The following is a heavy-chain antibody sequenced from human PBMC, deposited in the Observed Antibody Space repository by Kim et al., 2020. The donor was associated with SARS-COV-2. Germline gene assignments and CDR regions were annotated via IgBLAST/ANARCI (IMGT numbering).Heavy chain of an antibody. J-gene: IGHJ5*02. Sequence: GGSLRLSCAASGFTFSSYGMHWVRQAPGKGLEWVAVIWYDGSNKYYADSVKGRFTISRDNSKNTLYLQMNSLRAEDTAVYYCAREVVPAATENWFDPWGQGTLVTVSS. CDR1: GFTFSSYG. V-gene: IGHV3-33*01. D-gene: IGHD2-2*01. CDR3: AREVVPAATENWFDP. CDR2: IWYDGSNK.